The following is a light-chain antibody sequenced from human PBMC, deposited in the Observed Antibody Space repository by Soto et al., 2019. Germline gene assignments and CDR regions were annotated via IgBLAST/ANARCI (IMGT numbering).Light chain of an antibody. CDR1: QSVLYSSNNKNY. CDR2: WAT. CDR3: QQYYRPWT. J-gene: IGKJ1*01. Sequence: DIVMTQSPDSLAVSLGERATINCKSSQSVLYSSNNKNYLACYQQKPGQPPKLLIYWATTRESGVPDRFSGSGSGTDFTLTISNLQAEDVAVYYCQQYYRPWTFGQGTKVE. V-gene: IGKV4-1*01.